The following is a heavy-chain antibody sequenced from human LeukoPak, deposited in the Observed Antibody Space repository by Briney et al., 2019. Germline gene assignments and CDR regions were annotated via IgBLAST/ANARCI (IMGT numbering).Heavy chain of an antibody. CDR2: INHSGST. CDR1: GGSFSGYY. V-gene: IGHV4-34*01. D-gene: IGHD5-18*01. CDR3: ARGVIQLHHSKYYFDY. Sequence: PSETLSLTCAVYGGSFSGYYWSWIRQPPGKGLEWIGEINHSGSTNYNPSLKSRVTISVDTSKNQFSLKLSSVTAADTAVYYCARGVIQLHHSKYYFDYWGQGTLVTVSS. J-gene: IGHJ4*02.